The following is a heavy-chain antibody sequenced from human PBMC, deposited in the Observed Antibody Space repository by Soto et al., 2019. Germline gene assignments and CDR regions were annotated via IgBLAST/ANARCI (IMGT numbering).Heavy chain of an antibody. CDR3: ARDGNGMEFDP. CDR1: GFTFSSYE. CDR2: ISSSGSTI. D-gene: IGHD1-26*01. Sequence: PGGSLRLSCAASGFTFSSYEMNWVRQAPGKGLEWVSYISSSGSTIYYADSVKGRFTISRDNAKNSLYLQMNSLRAEDTAVYYCARDGNGMEFDPWGQGTLVTVSS. J-gene: IGHJ5*02. V-gene: IGHV3-48*03.